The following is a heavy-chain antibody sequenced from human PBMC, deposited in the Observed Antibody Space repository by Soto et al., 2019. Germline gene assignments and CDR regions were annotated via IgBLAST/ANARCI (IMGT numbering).Heavy chain of an antibody. CDR3: ARSLGSTADHTNYHYFYGMEV. D-gene: IGHD2-2*01. Sequence: PSETLSLTCTVSVVAIATTSYHCDWIRQAPWKGLEWIGAVYFSGRTYYRPSLKSRVTISVDTSKNQFYLKLSSVTAADTAAYYCARSLGSTADHTNYHYFYGMEVWGQVTTVSVSS. CDR2: VYFSGRT. CDR1: VVAIATTSYH. J-gene: IGHJ6*01. V-gene: IGHV4-39*01.